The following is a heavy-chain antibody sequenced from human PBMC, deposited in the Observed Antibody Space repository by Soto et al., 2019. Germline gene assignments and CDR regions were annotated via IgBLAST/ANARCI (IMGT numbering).Heavy chain of an antibody. V-gene: IGHV1-18*01. CDR2: ISAYNGNT. D-gene: IGHD2-2*01. CDR1: GYTFTSYG. J-gene: IGHJ3*02. Sequence: ASVKVSCKASGYTFTSYGISWVRQAPGQGLEWMGWISAYNGNTNYAQKLQGRVTMTTDTSTSTAYMELRSLRSDDTAVYYCARGAVGIVVVPAAMWALDIWGQGTMVTVSS. CDR3: ARGAVGIVVVPAAMWALDI.